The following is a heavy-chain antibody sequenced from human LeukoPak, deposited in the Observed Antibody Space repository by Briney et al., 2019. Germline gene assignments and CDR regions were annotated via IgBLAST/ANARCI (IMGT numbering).Heavy chain of an antibody. J-gene: IGHJ6*02. CDR1: GDSVSSNSAA. CDR3: ARVATIGGVNYYYYGMDV. CDR2: TYYRSKWYN. V-gene: IGHV6-1*01. D-gene: IGHD5-12*01. Sequence: SQTLSLTCAISGDSVSSNSAAWNWIRQSPSRGLEWLGRTYYRSKWYNDYAVSVKSRITINPDTSKNQFSLQLNSVTPEDTAVYYCARVATIGGVNYYYYGMDVWGQGTTVTVSS.